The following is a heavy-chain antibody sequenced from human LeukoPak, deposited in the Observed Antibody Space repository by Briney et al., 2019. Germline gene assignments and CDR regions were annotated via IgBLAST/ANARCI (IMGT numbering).Heavy chain of an antibody. D-gene: IGHD4-17*01. V-gene: IGHV4-59*01. J-gene: IGHJ2*01. CDR1: GGSISSSY. Sequence: SETLSLTCTVSGGSISSSYWSWLRQPPGKGLEWVGYIYYTGSTTYNPSLKSRVTISVDTSKDQFSLKLRSVPAADTAVYYCARDYGDIPPDWYYDLWGRGPLVTVSS. CDR3: ARDYGDIPPDWYYDL. CDR2: IYYTGST.